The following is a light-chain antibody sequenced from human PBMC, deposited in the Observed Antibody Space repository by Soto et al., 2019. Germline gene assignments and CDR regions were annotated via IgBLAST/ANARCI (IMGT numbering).Light chain of an antibody. CDR3: QHYNSYSEA. Sequence: DIQITQCPSTLSASVGDRVTITCRASQNIDDYLAWYQQKPGKAPKLLIYDASNLQSGVPSRFSGSGSGTEFTLTISSLQPDDFATYYCQHYNSYSEAFGQGTKVDI. CDR2: DAS. CDR1: QNIDDY. V-gene: IGKV1-5*01. J-gene: IGKJ1*01.